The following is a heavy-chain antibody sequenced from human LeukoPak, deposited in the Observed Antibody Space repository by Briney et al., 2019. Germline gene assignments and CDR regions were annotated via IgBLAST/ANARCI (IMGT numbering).Heavy chain of an antibody. CDR1: GFTFSSYS. D-gene: IGHD5-18*01. CDR2: ISNSGDTT. CDR3: AKWTGYGDS. V-gene: IGHV3-23*01. Sequence: PGGSLRLSCAASGFTFSSYSMTWVRQAPGKGLECVSGISNSGDTTYYTDSVKGRFTISRNNSKNTLYLQMNGLRAEDTAVFYCAKWTGYGDSWGQGTLVTVSS. J-gene: IGHJ4*02.